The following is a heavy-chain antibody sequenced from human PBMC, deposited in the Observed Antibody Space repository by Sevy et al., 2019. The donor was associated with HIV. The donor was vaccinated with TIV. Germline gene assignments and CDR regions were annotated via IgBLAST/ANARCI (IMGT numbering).Heavy chain of an antibody. D-gene: IGHD2-21*01. CDR3: ARGGRVAINFDY. CDR1: SGSFSGYY. Sequence: SETLSLTCAVYSGSFSGYYWSWIRQPPGKGLEWIGEINHSGSTNYNPSLKSRVTISVDTSKNQFSLKLSSVTAADTAVYYCARGGRVAINFDYWGQGTLVTVSS. CDR2: INHSGST. J-gene: IGHJ4*02. V-gene: IGHV4-34*01.